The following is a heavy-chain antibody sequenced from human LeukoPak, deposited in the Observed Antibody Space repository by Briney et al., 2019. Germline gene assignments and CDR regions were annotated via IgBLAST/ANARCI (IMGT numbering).Heavy chain of an antibody. V-gene: IGHV4-34*01. CDR1: GGSFSGYY. J-gene: IGHJ5*02. Sequence: PSETLSLTCAVYGGSFSGYYWSWIRQPPGKGLEWIGEINHSGSTNYNPSLKSRVTISVDTSRNQFSLKLSSVTAADTAVYYCARGPGVTRTMVRGVIRCWFDPWGQEPWSPSPQ. CDR3: ARGPGVTRTMVRGVIRCWFDP. CDR2: INHSGST. D-gene: IGHD3-10*01.